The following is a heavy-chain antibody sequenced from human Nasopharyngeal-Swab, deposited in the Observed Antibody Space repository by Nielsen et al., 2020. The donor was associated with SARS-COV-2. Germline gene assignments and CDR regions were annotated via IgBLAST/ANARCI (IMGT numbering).Heavy chain of an antibody. CDR3: ARENYGDYVFDY. CDR1: GFTFSNYA. V-gene: IGHV3-64*02. Sequence: GESLKISCAASGFTFSNYAMHWVRQAPGKGLEYVSAISSNGVSTYYADSVKGRFTISRDNSKNTLFLQVGSLRAEDMAVYYCARENYGDYVFDYWGQGSLVTVSS. D-gene: IGHD4-17*01. CDR2: ISSNGVST. J-gene: IGHJ4*02.